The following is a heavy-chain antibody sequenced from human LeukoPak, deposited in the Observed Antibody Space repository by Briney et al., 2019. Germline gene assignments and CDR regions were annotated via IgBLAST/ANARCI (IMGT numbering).Heavy chain of an antibody. CDR2: ISDSGDYT. J-gene: IGHJ4*02. CDR1: GFTFSSYA. V-gene: IGHV3-23*01. Sequence: GGSLRLSCAGSGFTFSSYAMSWVRQAPGQGLEWVSVISDSGDYTSYTDSVRGRFTISRDNSRNTLYLQMISLRPEDTAVYYCAKDTSIGKYCTNGVCSPFDYWGQGTLVTVSS. CDR3: AKDTSIGKYCTNGVCSPFDY. D-gene: IGHD2-8*01.